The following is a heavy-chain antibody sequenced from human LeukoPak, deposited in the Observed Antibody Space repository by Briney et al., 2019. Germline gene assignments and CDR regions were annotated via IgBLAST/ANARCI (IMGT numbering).Heavy chain of an antibody. Sequence: GGSLTLSCAASGFTFSSYAMSWVRPAPGGRLEWVSAISGSGGSTYHADSVKGRFTISRDNDKNTLYLQMNSLRVDDTAVYYCARDRGSGTYYALGYWGQGILVTVSS. CDR1: GFTFSSYA. CDR3: ARDRGSGTYYALGY. V-gene: IGHV3-23*01. CDR2: ISGSGGST. D-gene: IGHD1-26*01. J-gene: IGHJ4*02.